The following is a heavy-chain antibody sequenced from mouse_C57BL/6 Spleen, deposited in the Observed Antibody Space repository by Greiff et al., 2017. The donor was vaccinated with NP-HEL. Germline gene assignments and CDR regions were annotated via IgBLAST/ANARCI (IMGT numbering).Heavy chain of an antibody. D-gene: IGHD2-4*01. Sequence: QVQLQQPGAELVRPGTSVKLSCKASGYTFTSYWMHWVKQRPGQGLEWIGVIDPSDSYTNYNQKFKGKATLTVDTSSSTAYMQLSSLTSEDSAVYYCARGRLRYFDVWGTGTTVTVSS. CDR2: IDPSDSYT. J-gene: IGHJ1*03. V-gene: IGHV1-59*01. CDR3: ARGRLRYFDV. CDR1: GYTFTSYW.